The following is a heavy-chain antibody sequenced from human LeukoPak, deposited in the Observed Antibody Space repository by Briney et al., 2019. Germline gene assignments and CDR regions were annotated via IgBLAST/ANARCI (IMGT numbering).Heavy chain of an antibody. D-gene: IGHD3-10*01. Sequence: SETLSLTCTVSGGSISSYYWSWIRQPPGKGLEWIGYIYYSGSTNYNPSLKSRVTMSADTFKNQFSLKLSSVTAADTAVYYCGRTEYYFDDWGQGTLVTVSS. CDR3: GRTEYYFDD. V-gene: IGHV4-59*01. CDR2: IYYSGST. CDR1: GGSISSYY. J-gene: IGHJ4*02.